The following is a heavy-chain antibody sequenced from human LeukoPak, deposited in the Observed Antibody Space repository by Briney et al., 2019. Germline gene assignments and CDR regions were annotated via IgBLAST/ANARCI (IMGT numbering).Heavy chain of an antibody. CDR3: VSQSYSGSDKYYFDY. Sequence: GGSLRLSCANSGFIFSTYAMSWVRQAPGKGLEWVSIITGGGERTYYADSVKGRFTVSRDNSKNTLYLQMTSLRAEDTAVYYCVSQSYSGSDKYYFDYWGQGTLVAVSS. V-gene: IGHV3-23*01. J-gene: IGHJ4*02. CDR1: GFIFSTYA. D-gene: IGHD1-26*01. CDR2: ITGGGERT.